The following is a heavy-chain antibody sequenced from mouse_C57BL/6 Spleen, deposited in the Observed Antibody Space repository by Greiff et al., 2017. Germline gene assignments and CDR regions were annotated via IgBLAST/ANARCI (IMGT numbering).Heavy chain of an antibody. CDR2: IYPGSGST. J-gene: IGHJ1*03. D-gene: IGHD1-1*01. CDR1: GYTFTSYW. V-gene: IGHV1-55*01. CDR3: AGPYGSSYWYFDV. Sequence: VKLQESGAELVKPGASVKMSCKASGYTFTSYWITWVKQRPGQGLEWIGDIYPGSGSTNYNEKFKSKATLTVDTSSSTAYMQLSSLTSEDSAVYYCAGPYGSSYWYFDVWGTGTTVTVSS.